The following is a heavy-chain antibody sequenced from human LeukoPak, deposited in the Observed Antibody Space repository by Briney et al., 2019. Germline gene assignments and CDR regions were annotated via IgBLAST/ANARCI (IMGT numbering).Heavy chain of an antibody. CDR3: ARVIHYGGNPRGAFDI. CDR1: GGSISSSSYY. V-gene: IGHV4-39*06. CDR2: IYHSGST. Sequence: SETLSLTCTVSGGSISSSSYYWGWIRQPPGKGLEWIGSIYHSGSTYYNPSLKSRVTISVDTSKNQFTLKLSSVTAADTAVYYCARVIHYGGNPRGAFDIWGQGTMVTVSS. J-gene: IGHJ3*02. D-gene: IGHD4-23*01.